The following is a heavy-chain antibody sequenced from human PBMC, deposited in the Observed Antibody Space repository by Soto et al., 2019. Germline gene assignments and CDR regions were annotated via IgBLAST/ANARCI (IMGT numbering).Heavy chain of an antibody. J-gene: IGHJ3*02. V-gene: IGHV4-59*01. Sequence: QVQLQESGPGLVKPSETLSLTCTVSGGSISSYYWSWIRQPPGKGLEWIWYIYYSGSTNYNPSLKSRVTISVDTSKNQFSLKLSSVTAADTAVYYCARVWGGAFDIWGQGTMVTVSS. CDR3: ARVWGGAFDI. D-gene: IGHD3-10*01. CDR2: IYYSGST. CDR1: GGSISSYY.